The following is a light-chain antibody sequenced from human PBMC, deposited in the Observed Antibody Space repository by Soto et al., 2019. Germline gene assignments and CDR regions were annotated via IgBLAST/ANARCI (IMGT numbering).Light chain of an antibody. CDR3: QQYHNWPPWT. Sequence: EIVLTHSPATLSLSPGERATLSCRASQSISNFLAWYQQKPGQAPRLLIYAASTRATGIPARFSGSGSGTEFTLTITSLQSEDFAVYYCQQYHNWPPWTFGQGTKVDIK. J-gene: IGKJ1*01. V-gene: IGKV3-15*01. CDR1: QSISNF. CDR2: AAS.